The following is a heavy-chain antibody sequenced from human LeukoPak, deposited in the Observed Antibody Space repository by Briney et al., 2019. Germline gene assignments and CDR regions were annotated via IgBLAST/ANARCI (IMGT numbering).Heavy chain of an antibody. J-gene: IGHJ6*04. CDR3: ARGSGSGKYAYYYGMDV. Sequence: PSETLSLTCTVTGGSISDYYWSWIRQPPGKGLEWIGYIFYTWTPKYNPSLKSRATISVDTSKNQLSLKLNSVTAADTAVYNCARGSGSGKYAYYYGMDVWGKGTTVTVSS. CDR1: GGSISDYY. D-gene: IGHD3-10*01. CDR2: IFYTWTP. V-gene: IGHV4-59*01.